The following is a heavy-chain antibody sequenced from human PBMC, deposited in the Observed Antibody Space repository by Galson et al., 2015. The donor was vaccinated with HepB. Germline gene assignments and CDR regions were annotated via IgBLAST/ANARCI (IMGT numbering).Heavy chain of an antibody. V-gene: IGHV3-33*01. CDR3: AREDGGSYYSYYYYMDV. J-gene: IGHJ6*03. D-gene: IGHD1-26*01. Sequence: SLRLSCAASGFTFSSYGMHWVRQAPGKGLEWVAVIWYDGSNKYYADSVKGRFTISRDNSKNTLYLQMNSLRAEDTAVYYCAREDGGSYYSYYYYMDVWGKGTTVTVSS. CDR2: IWYDGSNK. CDR1: GFTFSSYG.